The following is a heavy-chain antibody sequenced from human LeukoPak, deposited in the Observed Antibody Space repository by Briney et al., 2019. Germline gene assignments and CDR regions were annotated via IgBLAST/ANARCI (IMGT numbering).Heavy chain of an antibody. V-gene: IGHV4-59*01. J-gene: IGHJ4*02. Sequence: SETLSHTCTVSGGSISSYYWSWIRQPPGKGLEWIGYIYYSGSTNYNPSLKSRVTISVDTSKNQFSLKLSSVTAADTAVYYCARGPLWFGEYYSDYWGQGTLVTVSS. D-gene: IGHD3-10*01. CDR3: ARGPLWFGEYYSDY. CDR1: GGSISSYY. CDR2: IYYSGST.